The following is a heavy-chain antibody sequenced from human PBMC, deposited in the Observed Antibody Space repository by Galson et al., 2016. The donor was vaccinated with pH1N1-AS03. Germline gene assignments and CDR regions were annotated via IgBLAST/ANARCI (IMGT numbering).Heavy chain of an antibody. V-gene: IGHV2-5*01. D-gene: IGHD6-19*01. Sequence: PALVKPTQALTLTCTVTGFSLTTMREGVGWIRQPPGKALEWLALIYWNEDKRFRQSLKNRLTITKDTSKNEVVLTMTNMDPADTGTYYCAHSRVAVEASGAFDVWGQGTTVTVSS. CDR3: AHSRVAVEASGAFDV. J-gene: IGHJ3*01. CDR2: IYWNEDK. CDR1: GFSLTTMREG.